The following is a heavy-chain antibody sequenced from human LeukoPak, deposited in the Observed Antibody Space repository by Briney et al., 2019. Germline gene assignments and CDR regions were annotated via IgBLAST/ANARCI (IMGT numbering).Heavy chain of an antibody. Sequence: PSETLSLTCTVSGGSISSSSYYWGWIRQPPGKGLEWIGSIYYSGSTYYNPSLKSRVTISVDTSKNQFSLKLSSVTAADTAVYYCARVQRFLGKDYWGQGTLVTVSS. CDR3: ARVQRFLGKDY. V-gene: IGHV4-39*07. D-gene: IGHD3-3*01. CDR1: GGSISSSSYY. CDR2: IYYSGST. J-gene: IGHJ4*02.